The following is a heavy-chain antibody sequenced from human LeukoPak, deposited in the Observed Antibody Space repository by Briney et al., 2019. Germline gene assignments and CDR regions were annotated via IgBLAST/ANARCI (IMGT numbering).Heavy chain of an antibody. CDR2: INHSGST. CDR3: AREIGPIQLHLWGSAFDY. V-gene: IGHV4-34*01. CDR1: GGSFSGYY. D-gene: IGHD5-18*01. Sequence: SETLSLTCAVYGGSFSGYYWSWIRQPPGKGLEWIGEINHSGSTNYNPSLKSRVTISVDTSKNQFSLKLSSLRSEDTAVYYCAREIGPIQLHLWGSAFDYWGQGTLVTVSS. J-gene: IGHJ4*02.